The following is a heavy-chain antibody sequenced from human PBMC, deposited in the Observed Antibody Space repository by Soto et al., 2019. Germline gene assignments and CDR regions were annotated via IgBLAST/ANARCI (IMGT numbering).Heavy chain of an antibody. CDR1: GFTLSRYC. D-gene: IGHD3-9*01. CDR2: ISSSSSSI. V-gene: IGHV3-48*01. CDR3: ARDSPQHWLTTDDAFDI. J-gene: IGHJ3*02. Sequence: GGALRPSRAASGFTLSRYCMNWVRPAPGKGREWGSYISSSSSSIYYADPVKGRFTISRDNAKNSLYLQMNSLRAEDTAVYYCARDSPQHWLTTDDAFDIWGQGTRVTVS.